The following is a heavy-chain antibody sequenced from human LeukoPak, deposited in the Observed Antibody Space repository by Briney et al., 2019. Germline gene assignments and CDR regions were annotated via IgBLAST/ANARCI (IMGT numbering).Heavy chain of an antibody. CDR2: ISYSGST. Sequence: PSQTLSLTCTVSGGSISTYYWTWIRQSPGKGLEWIGYISYSGSTNYNPSLRSRVTISVHTSENQFSLRLTSVTAADTAVCYCARPSPEIFYGSGSYSPYDAFDIWGQGTTVTVSS. J-gene: IGHJ3*02. D-gene: IGHD3-10*01. V-gene: IGHV4-59*08. CDR3: ARPSPEIFYGSGSYSPYDAFDI. CDR1: GGSISTYY.